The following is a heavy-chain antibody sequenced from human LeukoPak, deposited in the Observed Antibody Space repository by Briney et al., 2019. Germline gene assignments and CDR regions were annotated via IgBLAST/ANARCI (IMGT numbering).Heavy chain of an antibody. V-gene: IGHV4-30-4*01. CDR2: IYYSGST. D-gene: IGHD3-3*01. CDR3: AREPILEWLLYGFDY. J-gene: IGHJ4*02. CDR1: GGSISSGDYY. Sequence: PSQTLSLTCTVSGGSISSGDYYWSWIRQPPGKGLEWTGYIYYSGSTYYNPSLKSRVTISVDTSKNQFSLKLSSVTAADTAVYYCAREPILEWLLYGFDYWGQGTLVTVSS.